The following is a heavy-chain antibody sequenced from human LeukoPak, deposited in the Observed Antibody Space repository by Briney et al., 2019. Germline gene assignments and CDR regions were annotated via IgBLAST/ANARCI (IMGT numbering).Heavy chain of an antibody. Sequence: GGSLRLSCAASGFTFSDYYMSWIRQAPGKGLEWLSYISSSGSTMYYADSVKGRFTISRDNARNSLYLQMNSLRAEDTAVYYCARERSGYGDYDYWGQGTPVTVSS. CDR3: ARERSGYGDYDY. CDR1: GFTFSDYY. V-gene: IGHV3-11*01. CDR2: ISSSGSTM. D-gene: IGHD4-17*01. J-gene: IGHJ4*02.